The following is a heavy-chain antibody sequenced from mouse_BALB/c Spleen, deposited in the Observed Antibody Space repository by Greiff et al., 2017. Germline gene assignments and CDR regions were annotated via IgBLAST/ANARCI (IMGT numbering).Heavy chain of an antibody. Sequence: VKLVESGPGLVAPSQSLSITCTVSGFSLTSYGVHWVRQPPGKGLEWLGVIWAGGSTNYNSALMSRLSISKDNSKSQVFLKMNSLQTDDTSMYYCARDEGRPWFAYWGQGTLVTVSA. D-gene: IGHD3-3*01. J-gene: IGHJ3*01. CDR3: ARDEGRPWFAY. CDR1: GFSLTSYG. V-gene: IGHV2-9*02. CDR2: IWAGGST.